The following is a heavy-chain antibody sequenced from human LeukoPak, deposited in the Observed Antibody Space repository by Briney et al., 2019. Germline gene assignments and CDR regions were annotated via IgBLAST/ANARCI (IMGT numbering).Heavy chain of an antibody. CDR3: GLGAKYHFDY. J-gene: IGHJ4*02. CDR1: GFTFSSYG. Sequence: GRSLRLSCAASGFTFSSYGMHWVRQAPGKGLEWVAVISYDGSNKYYADSVKGRFTISRDNSKNTLYLQMNSLRAEDTAVYYCGLGAKYHFDYWGQGTLVTVSS. CDR2: ISYDGSNK. V-gene: IGHV3-30*03. D-gene: IGHD4/OR15-4a*01.